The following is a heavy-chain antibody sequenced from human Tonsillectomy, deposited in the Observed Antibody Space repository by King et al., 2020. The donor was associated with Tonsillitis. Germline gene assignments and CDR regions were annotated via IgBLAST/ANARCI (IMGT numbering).Heavy chain of an antibody. CDR3: ARHRRGVVVPDAPDY. CDR1: GASISSSIYY. CDR2: IHYRGST. D-gene: IGHD2-2*01. Sequence: LQLQESGPGLVKPSETLSLTCTVSGASISSSIYYWGWIRQPPGKGLEWIGSIHYRGSTYYNPSLKSRVTISVDTSKNQFSLKLSSVTAADTAVYYCARHRRGVVVPDAPDYWGQGTLVTVSS. J-gene: IGHJ4*02. V-gene: IGHV4-39*01.